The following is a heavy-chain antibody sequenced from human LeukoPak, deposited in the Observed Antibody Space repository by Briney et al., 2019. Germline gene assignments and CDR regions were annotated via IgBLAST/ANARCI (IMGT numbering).Heavy chain of an antibody. J-gene: IGHJ3*02. CDR3: ARDPLEWAKRAFDN. D-gene: IGHD3-3*01. CDR1: GFTFSNYW. CDR2: IKEDGSKR. Sequence: GGSLRLSCAASGFTFSNYWMTWVRQAPGKGLEWVANIKEDGSKRNYVDSVKGRFTISRDNAKNSLYLQMNSLRDEDTAVYYCARDPLEWAKRAFDNWGQETVVSVSS. V-gene: IGHV3-7*01.